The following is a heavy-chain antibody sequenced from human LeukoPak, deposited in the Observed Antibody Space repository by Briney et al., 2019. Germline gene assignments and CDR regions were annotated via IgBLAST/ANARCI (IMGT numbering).Heavy chain of an antibody. CDR2: FFHSGST. J-gene: IGHJ6*03. Sequence: PSETLSLTCAVSGGSISSSYWWSWVRQPPGKGLEWIGEFFHSGSTNYNPSLKSRVTISVDTSKNQFSLKLSSVTAADTAVYYCARGFLEWSMNYYYYYMDVWGKGTTVTVSS. CDR3: ARGFLEWSMNYYYYYMDV. CDR1: GGSISSSYW. D-gene: IGHD3-3*01. V-gene: IGHV4-4*02.